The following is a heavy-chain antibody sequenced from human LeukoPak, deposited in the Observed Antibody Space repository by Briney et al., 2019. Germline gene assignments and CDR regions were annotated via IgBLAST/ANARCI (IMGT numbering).Heavy chain of an antibody. V-gene: IGHV3-30-3*01. CDR2: ISYDGSNK. CDR3: AREDIAVAGTYFDP. Sequence: SCKASGYTFTRYYIHWVRQALGKGLEWVAVISYDGSNKYYADSVKGRFTISRDNSKNTLYLQMNSLRAEDTAVYYCAREDIAVAGTYFDPWGQGTLVTVSS. J-gene: IGHJ5*02. D-gene: IGHD6-19*01. CDR1: GYTFTRYY.